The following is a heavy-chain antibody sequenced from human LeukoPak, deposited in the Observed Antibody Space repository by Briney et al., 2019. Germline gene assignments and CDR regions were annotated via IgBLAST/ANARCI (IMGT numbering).Heavy chain of an antibody. V-gene: IGHV1-2*06. CDR1: GYTSTGYY. J-gene: IGHJ3*02. Sequence: ASVKVSCKASGYTSTGYYMHWVRQAPGQGLEWMGRINPNSGGTNYAQKFQGRVTMTRDTSISTAYIEMNRLTSDDTAVYYCAREISGAFEIWGQGTMVTVSS. CDR3: AREISGAFEI. CDR2: INPNSGGT.